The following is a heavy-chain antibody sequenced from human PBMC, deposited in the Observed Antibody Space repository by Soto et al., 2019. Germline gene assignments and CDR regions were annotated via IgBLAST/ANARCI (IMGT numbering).Heavy chain of an antibody. CDR1: SASFSKYY. D-gene: IGHD5-18*01. J-gene: IGHJ4*02. Sequence: SETLSLTCTVSSASFSKYYWSWIRQPPGKGLEWIGYIYFNGNTNYNPSLKRRVTISIDRSKNQFSLKLSSVTAADTAVYYCARGTAMGYCDYWGQGTLVTVSS. CDR2: IYFNGNT. V-gene: IGHV4-59*12. CDR3: ARGTAMGYCDY.